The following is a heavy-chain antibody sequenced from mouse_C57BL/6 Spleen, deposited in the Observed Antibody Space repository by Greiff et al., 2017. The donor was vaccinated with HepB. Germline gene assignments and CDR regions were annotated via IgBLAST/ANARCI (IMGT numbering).Heavy chain of an antibody. J-gene: IGHJ3*01. CDR3: ARAEYYGSSAWFAY. CDR2: IYPRSGNT. D-gene: IGHD1-1*01. Sequence: VKLMESGAELARPGASVKLSCKASGYTFTSYGISWVKQRTGQGLEWIGEIYPRSGNTYYNEKFKGKATLTADKSSSTAYMELRSLTSEDSAVYFCARAEYYGSSAWFAYWGQGTLVTVSA. V-gene: IGHV1-81*01. CDR1: GYTFTSYG.